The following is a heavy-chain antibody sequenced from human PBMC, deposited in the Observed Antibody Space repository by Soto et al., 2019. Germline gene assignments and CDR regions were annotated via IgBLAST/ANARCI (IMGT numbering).Heavy chain of an antibody. CDR3: ARAISGYVS. D-gene: IGHD5-12*01. Sequence: QVQLVQSGAEVKKPGASVKVACKASGITYTTYAIHWVRQAPGQGLEWMGWINTGNGNTRYSQRFQGRVTLTTDTSASTAYMDWSSLTSEDTAVYYCARAISGYVSWGQGTLITVSS. CDR1: GITYTTYA. CDR2: INTGNGNT. V-gene: IGHV1-3*04. J-gene: IGHJ5*02.